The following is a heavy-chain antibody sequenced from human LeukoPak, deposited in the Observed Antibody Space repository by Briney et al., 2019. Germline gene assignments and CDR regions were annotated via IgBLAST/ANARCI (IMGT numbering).Heavy chain of an antibody. CDR1: GFTFSSYS. V-gene: IGHV3-48*01. CDR3: ARDELQRYHYGMDV. CDR2: ISSSSSTI. D-gene: IGHD1-7*01. Sequence: PGGSLRLSCAASGFTFSSYSMNWVRQAPGKGLEWVSYISSSSSTIYYADSVKGRFTISRDNAKNSLYLQMNSLRAEDTAVYYCARDELQRYHYGMDVWGQGTTVTVSS. J-gene: IGHJ6*02.